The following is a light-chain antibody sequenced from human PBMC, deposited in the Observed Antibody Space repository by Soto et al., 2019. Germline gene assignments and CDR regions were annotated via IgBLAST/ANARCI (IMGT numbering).Light chain of an antibody. CDR3: SSYAGSVYV. V-gene: IGLV2-8*01. J-gene: IGLJ1*01. CDR2: EVS. CDR1: SSDVGGYNY. Sequence: QSVLTQPPSASGSPGQSVTISCTGASSDVGGYNYVSWYQQHPGKAPKLIIYEVSKRPSGVPDRFSGSKSGNTASLTVSGLQAEDEADYYCSSYAGSVYVFGTGTKLTVL.